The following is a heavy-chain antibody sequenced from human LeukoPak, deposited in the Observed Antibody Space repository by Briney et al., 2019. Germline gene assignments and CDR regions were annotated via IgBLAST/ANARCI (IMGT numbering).Heavy chain of an antibody. Sequence: PSETLSLXCAVSGYSISSGYYWGWIRQPPGKGLEWIGSIYHSGSTYYNPSLKSRVTISVDTSKNQFSLKLSSVTAADTAVYYCARHVVGACTTCSNARPFDYWGPGTLVTVSS. CDR3: ARHVVGACTTCSNARPFDY. V-gene: IGHV4-38-2*01. D-gene: IGHD6-6*01. CDR2: IYHSGST. CDR1: GYSISSGYY. J-gene: IGHJ4*02.